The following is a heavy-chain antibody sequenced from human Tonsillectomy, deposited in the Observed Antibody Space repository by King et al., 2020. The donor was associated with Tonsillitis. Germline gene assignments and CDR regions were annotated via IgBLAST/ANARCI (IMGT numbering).Heavy chain of an antibody. J-gene: IGHJ3*02. CDR2: XXXXXXXX. CDR3: ARLVIGHDAFDI. V-gene: IGHV1-18*04. CDR1: GYTFTSXG. D-gene: IGHD3-9*01. Sequence: QLVQSGAEVXKPGASVKVSXXXXGYTFTSXGIXWXXXXPXXGXXXMXXXXXXXXXXXYXXXXXXRVTMTTDXXTSTAYMELRSLRSDDTAVYYCARLVIGHDAFDIWGQGTMVTVSS.